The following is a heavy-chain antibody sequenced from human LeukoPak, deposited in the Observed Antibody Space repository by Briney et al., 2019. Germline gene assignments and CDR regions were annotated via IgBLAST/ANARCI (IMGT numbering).Heavy chain of an antibody. V-gene: IGHV4-34*01. CDR3: ARAPPEVDAFDI. D-gene: IGHD1-14*01. CDR1: GGSFSGYY. Sequence: SVTLSLTCAVYGGSFSGYYWSWIRQPPGKGLEWIGEINHSGSTNYNPSLKSRVTISVDTSKNQFSLKLSSVTAADTAVYYCARAPPEVDAFDIWGQGTMVTVSS. CDR2: INHSGST. J-gene: IGHJ3*02.